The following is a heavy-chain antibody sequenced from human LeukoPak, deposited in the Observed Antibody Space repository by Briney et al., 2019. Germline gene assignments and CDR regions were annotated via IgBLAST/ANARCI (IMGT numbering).Heavy chain of an antibody. D-gene: IGHD6-13*01. J-gene: IGHJ5*02. CDR2: ISAYNGNT. CDR3: ARALQQLVPNNWFDP. CDR1: GYTFTSYG. V-gene: IGHV1-18*01. Sequence: VASVKVSCKASGYTFTSYGISWVRQAPGQGLEWMGWISAYNGNTNYARKLQGRVTMTTDTSTSTAYMELRSLRSDDTAVYYCARALQQLVPNNWFDPWGQGTLVTVSS.